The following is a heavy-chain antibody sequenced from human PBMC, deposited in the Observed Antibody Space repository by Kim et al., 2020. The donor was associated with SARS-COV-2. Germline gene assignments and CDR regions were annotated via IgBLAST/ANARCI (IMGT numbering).Heavy chain of an antibody. CDR2: SDDGKNE. J-gene: IGHJ4*02. Sequence: SDDGKNEHYADSVKGRFTISRDNSKNTLNLEINSLRAEDTAMYYCTRFDYWGQGTLVTVSS. V-gene: IGHV3-30*03. CDR3: TRFDY.